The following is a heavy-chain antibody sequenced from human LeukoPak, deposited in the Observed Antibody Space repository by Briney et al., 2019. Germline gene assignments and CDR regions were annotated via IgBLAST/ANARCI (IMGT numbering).Heavy chain of an antibody. Sequence: GGSLRLSCAASGFTFSSYAMSWVRQAPGKGLEWVSAISGSGGSTYYADSVKGRFTISRDNSKNTLYLRMNSLRAEDTAVYYCASSSWGHNWFDPWGQGTLVTVSS. V-gene: IGHV3-23*01. D-gene: IGHD6-13*01. CDR3: ASSSWGHNWFDP. J-gene: IGHJ5*02. CDR2: ISGSGGST. CDR1: GFTFSSYA.